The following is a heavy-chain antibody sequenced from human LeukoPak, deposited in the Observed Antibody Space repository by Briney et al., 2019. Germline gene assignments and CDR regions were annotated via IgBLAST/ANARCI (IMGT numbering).Heavy chain of an antibody. CDR1: GGSISRYY. J-gene: IGHJ4*02. V-gene: IGHV3-11*01. CDR2: ISSSGSFT. Sequence: LSLTCTVSGGSISRYYWNWIRQAPGKGLEWVSSISSSGSFTQYADSVKGRFTISRDNAKKSVYLQMNSLRAEDTAVYYCARHEGGMAVAGGDYWGRGALVTVSS. D-gene: IGHD6-19*01. CDR3: ARHEGGMAVAGGDY.